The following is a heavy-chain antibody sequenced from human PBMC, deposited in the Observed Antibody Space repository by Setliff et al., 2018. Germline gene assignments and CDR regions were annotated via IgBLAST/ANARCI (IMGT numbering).Heavy chain of an antibody. CDR3: ERDQARWLVAAGTFDY. Sequence: PGGSLRLSCAASGFVFSNFAMNWVRQAPGKGLEWVSTISGGGTNMDYADSVKGRFTISRDNSNSEVFLQMDSLRAEDTAVYYCERDQARWLVAAGTFDYWGLGALVTVSS. V-gene: IGHV3-23*01. CDR1: GFVFSNFA. D-gene: IGHD1-1*01. CDR2: ISGGGTNM. J-gene: IGHJ4*02.